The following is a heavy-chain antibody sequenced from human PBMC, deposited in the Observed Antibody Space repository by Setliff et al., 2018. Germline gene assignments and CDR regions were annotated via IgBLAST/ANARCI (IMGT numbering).Heavy chain of an antibody. CDR1: GGSISSSSYY. D-gene: IGHD6-13*01. Sequence: KTSETLSLTCTVSGGSISSSSYYWGWIRQPPGKGLEWIGSIYYSGSTYYNPSLKSRVTISVDTSKNQFSLKLSRLRSDDTAVYYCARGVAAAGRGYVDYWGQGTLVTVSS. V-gene: IGHV4-39*07. CDR3: ARGVAAAGRGYVDY. CDR2: IYYSGST. J-gene: IGHJ4*02.